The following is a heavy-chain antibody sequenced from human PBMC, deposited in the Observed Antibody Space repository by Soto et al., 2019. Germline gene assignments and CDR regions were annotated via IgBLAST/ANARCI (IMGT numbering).Heavy chain of an antibody. CDR3: AALFTMIDS. Sequence: SETLSLTCSVSGGSISTGNYYWGWIRQPPGKGLEWIASIYYTGSTYYNPSLKSRVTMSVDTFENHFSLKLSSVTAADTAVYYCAALFTMIDSWGQGTLVTVSS. J-gene: IGHJ4*02. CDR2: IYYTGST. CDR1: GGSISTGNYY. V-gene: IGHV4-39*02. D-gene: IGHD3-22*01.